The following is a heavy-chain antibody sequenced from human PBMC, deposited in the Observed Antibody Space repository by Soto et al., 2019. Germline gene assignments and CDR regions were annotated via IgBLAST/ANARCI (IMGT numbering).Heavy chain of an antibody. CDR2: INSDGSST. CDR1: GFTFSSYW. J-gene: IGHJ4*02. D-gene: IGHD2-15*01. Sequence: EVQLVESGGGLVQPGGSLGLSCAASGFTFSSYWMHWVRQAPGKGLVWVSRINSDGSSTSYADSVKGRFTISRDNAKNTLYLQINSLRAEDTAVYYSVRTSLVVAAATREDYWGQGTLVTVSS. V-gene: IGHV3-74*01. CDR3: VRTSLVVAAATREDY.